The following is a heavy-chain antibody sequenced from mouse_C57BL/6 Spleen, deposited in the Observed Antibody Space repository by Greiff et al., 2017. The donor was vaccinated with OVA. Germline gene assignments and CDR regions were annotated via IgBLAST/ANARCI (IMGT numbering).Heavy chain of an antibody. CDR3: ARDDNGYDGYFDV. D-gene: IGHD2-2*01. V-gene: IGHV7-1*01. Sequence: EVKVVESGGGLVQSGRSLRLSCATSGFTFSDFYMEWVRQAPGKGLEWIAASRNKANDYTTEYSASVKGRFIVSRDTSQSILYLQMNALRAEDTAIYYCARDDNGYDGYFDVWGTGTTVTVSS. CDR1: GFTFSDFY. J-gene: IGHJ1*03. CDR2: SRNKANDYTT.